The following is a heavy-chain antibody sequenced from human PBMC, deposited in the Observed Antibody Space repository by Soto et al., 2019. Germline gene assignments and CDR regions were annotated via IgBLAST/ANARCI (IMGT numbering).Heavy chain of an antibody. CDR2: INPFDGSR. J-gene: IGHJ4*02. V-gene: IGHV1-46*03. CDR3: SRVDPGEASPFDY. D-gene: IGHD3-10*01. CDR1: GYIFTSYY. Sequence: ASVKVSCKASGYIFTSYYIHWVRQAPGQGLEWMGWINPFDGSRMFAQSFQGRVTMTRDTSTSTVYMEVSSLRSEDTAVYYCSRVDPGEASPFDYWGQGTLVIVSS.